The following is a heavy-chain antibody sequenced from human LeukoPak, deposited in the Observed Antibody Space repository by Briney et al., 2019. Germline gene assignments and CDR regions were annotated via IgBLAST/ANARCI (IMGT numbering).Heavy chain of an antibody. CDR1: GGSISSYY. CDR3: ASRHYDFWSGTPPDV. J-gene: IGHJ6*02. V-gene: IGHV4-34*01. D-gene: IGHD3-3*01. Sequence: SETLSLTCTVSGGSISSYYWSWIRQSPGKGLEWIGEINHSGSTNYNPSLKSRVTISVDTSKNQFSLKLSSVTAADTAVYYCASRHYDFWSGTPPDVWGQGTTVTVSS. CDR2: INHSGST.